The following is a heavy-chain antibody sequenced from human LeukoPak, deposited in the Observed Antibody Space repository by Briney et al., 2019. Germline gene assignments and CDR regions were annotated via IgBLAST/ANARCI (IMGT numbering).Heavy chain of an antibody. V-gene: IGHV1-69*13. CDR2: IIPIFGTA. D-gene: IGHD5-12*01. J-gene: IGHJ6*04. Sequence: ASVKVSCKASGGTFSSYAISWVRQAPGQGLEWMGGIIPIFGTANYAQKFRGRVTITADESTSTAYMELSSLRSEDTAVYYCASYVGYSGWVGDYYYGMDVWGKGTTVTVSS. CDR3: ASYVGYSGWVGDYYYGMDV. CDR1: GGTFSSYA.